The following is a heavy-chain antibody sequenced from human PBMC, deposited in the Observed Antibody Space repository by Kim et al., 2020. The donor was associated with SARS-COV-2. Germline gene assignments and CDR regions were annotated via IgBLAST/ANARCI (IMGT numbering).Heavy chain of an antibody. CDR1: GFTFSSYA. V-gene: IGHV3-23*01. J-gene: IGHJ5*02. CDR2: ISGSGGST. CDR3: AKESRRSYYDILTGYYST. Sequence: GGSLRLSCAASGFTFSSYAMSWVRQAPGKGLEWVSAISGSGGSTYYADSVKGRFTISRDNSKNTLYLQMNSLRAEDTAVYYCAKESRRSYYDILTGYYSTWGQGTLVTVSS. D-gene: IGHD3-9*01.